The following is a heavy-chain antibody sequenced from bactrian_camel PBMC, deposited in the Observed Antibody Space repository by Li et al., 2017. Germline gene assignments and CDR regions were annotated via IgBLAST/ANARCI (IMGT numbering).Heavy chain of an antibody. V-gene: IGHV3S53*01. CDR1: GSSTAPGPSYNLAYSTVC. D-gene: IGHD1*01. CDR2: LTTGGTA. CDR3: AADSFYTMTLCRGLRAADFTF. Sequence: HVQLVESGGGSVQPGGSLRVSCAASGSSTAPGPSYNLAYSTVCMGWLRQTPGKEREAVASLTTGGTATVADSVKGRFTISQDRPKNTVYLKIEKATPEDTAMYYCAADSFYTMTLCRGLRAADFTFWGQGTMVTVSA. J-gene: IGHJ3*01.